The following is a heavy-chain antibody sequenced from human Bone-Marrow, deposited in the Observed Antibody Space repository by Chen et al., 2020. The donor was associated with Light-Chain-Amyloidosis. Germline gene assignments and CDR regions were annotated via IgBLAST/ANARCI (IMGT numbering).Heavy chain of an antibody. V-gene: IGHV4-59*01. J-gene: IGHJ6*02. Sequence: QELLQESGPGLVRPSETLSLTCNVSGVSISTFYWGWIRQSPGKGLEWLGNIYSNGITAYNPSLKSRLRIFIDTAKNHYSLTLSSVTAADTAIYFCARDRGSYYGMDVWGQGIPITVSS. CDR1: GVSISTFY. CDR2: IYSNGIT. D-gene: IGHD3-10*01. CDR3: ARDRGSYYGMDV.